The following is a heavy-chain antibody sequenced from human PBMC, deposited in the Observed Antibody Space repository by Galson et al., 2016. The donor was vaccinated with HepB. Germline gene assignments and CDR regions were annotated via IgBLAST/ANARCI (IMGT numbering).Heavy chain of an antibody. J-gene: IGHJ4*02. D-gene: IGHD5-18*01. Sequence: SLRLSCAASGFTFSTYAMSWVRQAPGKGLEWVSTISGSGATTYYADSVKGRFTFSRDNSKNTLYLQMNSLRAEDTAVYYCARAWIHLYDLDYWGQGALVTVSS. CDR2: ISGSGATT. CDR1: GFTFSTYA. CDR3: ARAWIHLYDLDY. V-gene: IGHV3-23*01.